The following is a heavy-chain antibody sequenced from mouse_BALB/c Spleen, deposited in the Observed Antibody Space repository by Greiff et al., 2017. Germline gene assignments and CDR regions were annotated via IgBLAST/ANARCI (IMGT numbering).Heavy chain of an antibody. V-gene: IGHV14-3*02. CDR2: IDPANGNT. Sequence: EVKLMESGAELVKPGASVKLSCTASGFNIKDTYMHWVKQRPEQGLEWIGRIDPANGNTKYDPKFQGKATITADTSSNTAYLQLSSLTSEDTAVYYCAIYDGSYWGQGTTLTVSS. D-gene: IGHD2-3*01. J-gene: IGHJ2*01. CDR3: AIYDGSY. CDR1: GFNIKDTY.